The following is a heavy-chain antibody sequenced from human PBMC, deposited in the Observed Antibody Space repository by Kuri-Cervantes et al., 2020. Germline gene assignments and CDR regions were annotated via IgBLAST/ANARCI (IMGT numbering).Heavy chain of an antibody. CDR3: ARGLRGGYYGMDV. CDR1: GFTFSSYS. J-gene: IGHJ6*02. CDR2: IWYDGSNK. D-gene: IGHD2-21*01. V-gene: IGHV3-33*01. Sequence: GESLKISCAASGFTFSSYSMNWVRQAPGKGLEWVAVIWYDGSNKYYADSVKGRFTISRDNSKNTLYLQMNSLRAEDTAVYYCARGLRGGYYGMDVWGQGTTVTVSS.